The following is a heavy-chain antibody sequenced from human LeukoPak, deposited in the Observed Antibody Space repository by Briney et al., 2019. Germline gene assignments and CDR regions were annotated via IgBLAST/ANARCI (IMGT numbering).Heavy chain of an antibody. CDR1: GFSIGSSSYY. V-gene: IGHV4-39*01. CDR2: IYYSGST. Sequence: VKPSETLSLTCTVSGFSIGSSSYYWGWLRQPPGKGLEWIGSIYYSGSTYYNPSLKSRVTISVDTSKNQFSLKLSSVTAADTAVYYCARPVWHYDILTGYYSWFDPWGQGTLVTVSS. CDR3: ARPVWHYDILTGYYSWFDP. D-gene: IGHD3-9*01. J-gene: IGHJ5*02.